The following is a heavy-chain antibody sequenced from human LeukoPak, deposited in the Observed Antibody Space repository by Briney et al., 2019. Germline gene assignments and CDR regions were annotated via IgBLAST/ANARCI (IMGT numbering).Heavy chain of an antibody. J-gene: IGHJ6*02. CDR2: IYSGGYT. CDR3: ARSDCSSTTCYVSWDYGMDV. Sequence: HSGGSLRLSCAASGFTVSNNYMSWVRQAPGKGLEWVSGIYSGGYTYYADSVKDRFTISRDTSKNTLYLQMNSLRAEDTAVYYCARSDCSSTTCYVSWDYGMDVWGQGATVTVSS. CDR1: GFTVSNNY. V-gene: IGHV3-66*01. D-gene: IGHD2-2*01.